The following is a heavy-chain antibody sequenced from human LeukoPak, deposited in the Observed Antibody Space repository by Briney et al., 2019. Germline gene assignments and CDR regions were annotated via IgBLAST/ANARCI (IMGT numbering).Heavy chain of an antibody. CDR1: VGSVSTYY. CDR3: ASTSGYCSGGNCYSAFDY. V-gene: IGHV4-59*02. J-gene: IGHJ4*02. Sequence: SETLSLTCTVSVGSVSTYYWNWIRQPPGKGLEWIGYIYYSGSTNYNPSLKSRLTISVDTSNNQFSLKLSSVTAADTAVYYCASTSGYCSGGNCYSAFDYWGQGTLVTVSS. D-gene: IGHD2-15*01. CDR2: IYYSGST.